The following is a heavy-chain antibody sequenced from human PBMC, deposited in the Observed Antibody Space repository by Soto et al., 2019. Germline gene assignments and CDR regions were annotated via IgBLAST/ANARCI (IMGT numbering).Heavy chain of an antibody. Sequence: QVQLVQSGAEVKKPGASVKVSCKASGYTFTSYDINWVRQATGQGIEWMGWMNPNSRNTGYAQKFQGRVTMTRNPSISTAYMELSSLRSEDTAVYYCAILSGERLFVGAGAFDIWGQGTMVTVSS. CDR1: GYTFTSYD. D-gene: IGHD3-3*01. V-gene: IGHV1-8*01. CDR3: AILSGERLFVGAGAFDI. CDR2: MNPNSRNT. J-gene: IGHJ3*02.